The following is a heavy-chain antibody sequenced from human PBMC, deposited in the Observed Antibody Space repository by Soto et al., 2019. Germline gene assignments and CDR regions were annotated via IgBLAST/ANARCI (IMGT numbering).Heavy chain of an antibody. Sequence: GESLKLSCKGSGYSFTSYWIGWVRQMPGKGLEWMGIIYPGVSYTRYSPSFQGQVTISAVKSISTAYLQWSSLKASDTAMYYCARGTVEMATPMDYWGQGTLVTVSS. CDR1: GYSFTSYW. D-gene: IGHD2-15*01. V-gene: IGHV5-51*01. CDR2: IYPGVSYT. J-gene: IGHJ4*02. CDR3: ARGTVEMATPMDY.